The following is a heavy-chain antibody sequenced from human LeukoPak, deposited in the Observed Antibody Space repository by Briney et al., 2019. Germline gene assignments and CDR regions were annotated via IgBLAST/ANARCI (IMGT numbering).Heavy chain of an antibody. J-gene: IGHJ4*02. CDR1: GYTFTGYY. D-gene: IGHD3-3*01. CDR2: INPTSGST. CDR3: ARPYDFEGY. V-gene: IGHV1-46*01. Sequence: ASVKVSCKASGYTFTGYYMHWVRQAPGQGLEWMAIINPTSGSTSYAQKFQGRVTMTRDMSTSTVYMELSSLRSEDTAMYYCARPYDFEGYWGQGTLVTVSS.